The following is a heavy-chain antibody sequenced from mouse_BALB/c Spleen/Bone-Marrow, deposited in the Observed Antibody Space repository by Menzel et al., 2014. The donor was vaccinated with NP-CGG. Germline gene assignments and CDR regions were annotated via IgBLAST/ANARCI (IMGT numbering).Heavy chain of an antibody. V-gene: IGHV1S81*02. Sequence: QVQLKESGAELVKPGASVKLSCKSSGYTFTSYWMHWVKQRPGQGLEWIGEIIPSNDRTNYNEKFKSKATLTVDESSNTAYTQLSSLTSEDSAVYYCARWLLQYFDVWGAGTTVTVSS. CDR1: GYTFTSYW. J-gene: IGHJ1*01. CDR3: ARWLLQYFDV. D-gene: IGHD2-3*01. CDR2: IIPSNDRT.